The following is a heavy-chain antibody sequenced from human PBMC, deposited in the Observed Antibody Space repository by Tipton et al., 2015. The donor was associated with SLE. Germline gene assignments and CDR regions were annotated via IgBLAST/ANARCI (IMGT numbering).Heavy chain of an antibody. Sequence: TLSLTCAVYGGSFSGYYWSWIRQPPGKGLEWIGEINHSGSTNYSPSLKSRVTISVDTSKNQFSLKLSSVTAADTAVYYCARVGLAAPGDYWGQGTLVTVSS. V-gene: IGHV4-34*01. CDR3: ARVGLAAPGDY. CDR2: INHSGST. J-gene: IGHJ4*02. CDR1: GGSFSGYY. D-gene: IGHD6-13*01.